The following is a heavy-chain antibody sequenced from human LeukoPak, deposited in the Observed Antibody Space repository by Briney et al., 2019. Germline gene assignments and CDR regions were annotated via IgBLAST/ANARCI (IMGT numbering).Heavy chain of an antibody. J-gene: IGHJ6*04. CDR1: GYTFTSYD. CDR3: ARALAGTAELDV. CDR2: MNPNNGNT. V-gene: IGHV1-8*01. D-gene: IGHD1-1*01. Sequence: ASVKVSCKASGYTFTSYDIHWVRQTTGQGLEWMGRMNPNNGNTGDAQEFQGRVTMTRDPSISTAYMELSSLRSEDTGVYFCARALAGTAELDVWGKGSTVNVSS.